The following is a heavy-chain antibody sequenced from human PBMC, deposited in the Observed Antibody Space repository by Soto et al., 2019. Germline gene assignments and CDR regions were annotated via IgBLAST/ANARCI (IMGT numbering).Heavy chain of an antibody. Sequence: SETLSLTCSVSGESISSSSYYWVWIRHPPGKGLEWIGSIYYSGRTYYNPSFKSRVTISIDTSKNQFSLKLSSVTATDTAVYYCARQRTTVVTQAYFDYWGQGTLVTVSS. CDR2: IYYSGRT. CDR3: ARQRTTVVTQAYFDY. D-gene: IGHD2-21*02. CDR1: GESISSSSYY. V-gene: IGHV4-39*01. J-gene: IGHJ4*02.